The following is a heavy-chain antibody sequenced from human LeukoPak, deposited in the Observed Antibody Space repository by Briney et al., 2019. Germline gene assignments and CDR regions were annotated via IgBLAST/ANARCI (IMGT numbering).Heavy chain of an antibody. D-gene: IGHD5-24*01. J-gene: IGHJ4*02. CDR2: IYSGGST. CDR1: GFTVSSNY. CDR3: ARAGEMATIGYYFDY. V-gene: IGHV3-53*01. Sequence: PGGSLRLSCAASGFTVSSNYMSWVRLAPGKGLEWVSVIYSGGSTYYADSVKGRFTISRDNSKNTLYLQMNSLRAEDTAVYYCARAGEMATIGYYFDYWGQGTLVTVSS.